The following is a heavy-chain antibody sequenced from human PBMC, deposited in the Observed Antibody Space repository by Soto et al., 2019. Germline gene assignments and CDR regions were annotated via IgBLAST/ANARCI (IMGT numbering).Heavy chain of an antibody. CDR1: GFTFSTYS. D-gene: IGHD3-10*02. J-gene: IGHJ6*03. Sequence: EVQLVESGGGLVKPGGSLRLSCAASGFTFSTYSMNWVRQAPGKGLEWVSSINEDASYIYYAGSVRGRFTISRDNAEASLYRQMNTLRAEDRAVYYCVIDFGRYFRTGYMDVWGDGATVTFSS. CDR3: VIDFGRYFRTGYMDV. V-gene: IGHV3-21*02. CDR2: INEDASYI.